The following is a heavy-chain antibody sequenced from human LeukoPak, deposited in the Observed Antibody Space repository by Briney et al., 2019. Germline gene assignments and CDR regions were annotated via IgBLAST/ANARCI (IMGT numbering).Heavy chain of an antibody. V-gene: IGHV4-30-2*01. CDR3: ARAIAVAGLQPARAFDI. Sequence: SQTLSLTCTVSGGSISSGDYSWSWIRQPPGKGLEWIGFIYHSGSTYYNPSLKSRVTISVDRSNNQFSLKLNSVTAADTAVYYCARAIAVAGLQPARAFDIWGQGTMVTVSS. CDR2: IYHSGST. D-gene: IGHD6-19*01. CDR1: GGSISSGDYS. J-gene: IGHJ3*02.